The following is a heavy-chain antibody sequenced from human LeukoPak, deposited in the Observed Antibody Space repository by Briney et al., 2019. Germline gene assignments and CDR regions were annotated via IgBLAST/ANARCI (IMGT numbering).Heavy chain of an antibody. J-gene: IGHJ3*02. Sequence: ASVKVSCKASGYTFTTYYMHWVRQAPGQGLEWMGIINPSGGSTVYAQIFQDRVTMTRDMSTNTVYMEMGSLRSEDTAVYYCARDRLGDCTSTSCPSDAFDIWGQGTVVTVSS. D-gene: IGHD2-2*01. CDR2: INPSGGST. CDR1: GYTFTTYY. V-gene: IGHV1-46*01. CDR3: ARDRLGDCTSTSCPSDAFDI.